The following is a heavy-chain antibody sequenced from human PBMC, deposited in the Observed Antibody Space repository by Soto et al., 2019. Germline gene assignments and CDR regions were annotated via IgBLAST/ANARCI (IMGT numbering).Heavy chain of an antibody. CDR3: ARLVVVAPVANV. CDR1: FGSIASNSYH. J-gene: IGHJ4*02. D-gene: IGHD2-15*01. Sequence: SETLSLTCSVSFGSIASNSYHWGWIRQPPWKGLEWIGSISYTGTTYYSPSLKSRVTISADTSKKQFSLRLDSATAADTAVYYCARLVVVAPVANVWGQGALVTIS. CDR2: ISYTGTT. V-gene: IGHV4-39*01.